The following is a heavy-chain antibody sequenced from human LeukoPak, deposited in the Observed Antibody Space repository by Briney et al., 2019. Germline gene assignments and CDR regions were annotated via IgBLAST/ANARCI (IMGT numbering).Heavy chain of an antibody. CDR2: ISYDGSNK. V-gene: IGHV3-30*18. Sequence: GGSLRLSCAASGFTFSSYGMHWVRQAPGKGLEWVAVISYDGSNKYYADSVKGRFTISRDNSKNTLYLQMNSLRAEDTVVYYCAKETYYYGSGGYYFDYWGQGTLVTVSS. D-gene: IGHD3-10*01. CDR3: AKETYYYGSGGYYFDY. CDR1: GFTFSSYG. J-gene: IGHJ4*02.